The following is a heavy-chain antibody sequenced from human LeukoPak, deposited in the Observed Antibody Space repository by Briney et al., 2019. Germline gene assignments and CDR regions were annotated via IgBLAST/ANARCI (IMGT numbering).Heavy chain of an antibody. CDR3: ARAWGSGSYCLDY. Sequence: PSETLSLNSTVSGVSISSHYWSWIRQPPGQGLEWSGYINYSRSTNYNPSLKSRITISVDPSKNQFSVNLSSVTAADAAVYYCARAWGSGSYCLDYWGQGTLVTVSS. V-gene: IGHV4-59*11. J-gene: IGHJ4*02. CDR1: GVSISSHY. D-gene: IGHD3-10*01. CDR2: INYSRST.